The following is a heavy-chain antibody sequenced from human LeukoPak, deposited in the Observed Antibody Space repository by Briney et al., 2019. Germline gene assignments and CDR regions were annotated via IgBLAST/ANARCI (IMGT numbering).Heavy chain of an antibody. Sequence: TLSLTCTISGGSLGIYYWSWIRQPPGKALEWLARIDWDDDKYYSTSLKTRLTISKDTSKNQVVLTMTNMDPVDTATYYCARMTEGSSWSLFDYWGQGTLVTVSS. D-gene: IGHD6-13*01. CDR3: ARMTEGSSWSLFDY. V-gene: IGHV2-70*11. CDR1: GGSLGIYY. CDR2: IDWDDDK. J-gene: IGHJ4*02.